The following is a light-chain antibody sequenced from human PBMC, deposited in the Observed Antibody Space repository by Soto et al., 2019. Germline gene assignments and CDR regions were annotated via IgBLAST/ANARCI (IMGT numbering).Light chain of an antibody. V-gene: IGKV3-15*01. J-gene: IGKJ5*01. CDR1: QSVSIK. CDR2: DTS. CDR3: QQYNKWPPIT. Sequence: EVVRTQSPATLSVSPGERATLSCGASQSVSIKLAWYQQKPGQAPRLLIYDTSTRATGIPARFSGSGSGTEFTLTISSLQSEDFAVYYCQQYNKWPPITVGQVTRLEIK.